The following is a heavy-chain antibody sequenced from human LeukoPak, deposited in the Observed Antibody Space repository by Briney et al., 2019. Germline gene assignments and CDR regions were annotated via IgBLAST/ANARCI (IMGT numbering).Heavy chain of an antibody. D-gene: IGHD2-21*01. Sequence: SETLSLTCTVPGYSISSGYYWGWIRPPPGKGLEWIGSIYHSGRTYYNPTLKRGDTISVETTKKTLSLKLSSVTAADTAVYYCARDHSATKIWFDPWGQGTLVTVSS. CDR3: ARDHSATKIWFDP. CDR2: IYHSGRT. V-gene: IGHV4-38-2*02. J-gene: IGHJ5*02. CDR1: GYSISSGYY.